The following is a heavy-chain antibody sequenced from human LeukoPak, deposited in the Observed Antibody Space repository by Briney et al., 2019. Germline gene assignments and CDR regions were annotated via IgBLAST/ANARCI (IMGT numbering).Heavy chain of an antibody. CDR1: GYTFTGYY. J-gene: IGHJ3*02. V-gene: IGHV1-2*02. D-gene: IGHD4-17*01. Sequence: ASVKVSCKASGYTFTGYYIHWVRQAPGQGLEWMGWINPNSGDTNYAQKFQGRVTMTRDTSISTAYMELSRLRSDDTAVYYCAREPHDSGAVPGIWGQGTMVTVSS. CDR2: INPNSGDT. CDR3: AREPHDSGAVPGI.